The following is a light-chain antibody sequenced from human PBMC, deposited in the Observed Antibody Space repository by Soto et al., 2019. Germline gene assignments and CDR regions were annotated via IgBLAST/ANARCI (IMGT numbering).Light chain of an antibody. CDR1: QSVSSN. V-gene: IGKV3-15*01. CDR2: GAS. J-gene: IGKJ2*01. Sequence: EIVMTQSPATLSVSPGERATLSCRASQSVSSNLAWYQQKPGQGPRLLLYGASTRATGIPARFSGSGSGTDFTLTISSLQSEDFAVYYCQQSNNWPYTFGQWTKLEIK. CDR3: QQSNNWPYT.